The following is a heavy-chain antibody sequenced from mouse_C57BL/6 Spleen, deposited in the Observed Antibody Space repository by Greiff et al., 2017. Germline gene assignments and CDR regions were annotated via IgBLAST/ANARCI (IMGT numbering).Heavy chain of an antibody. CDR2: IDPETGGT. V-gene: IGHV1-15*01. CDR3: TRSAPYYYGSSYNY. CDR1: GYTFTDYE. J-gene: IGHJ2*01. D-gene: IGHD1-1*01. Sequence: VKLQESGAELVRPGASVTLSCKASGYTFTDYEMHWVKQTPVHGLEWIGAIDPETGGTAYNQKFKGKAILTADKSSSTAYMELRSLTSEDSAVYYCTRSAPYYYGSSYNYWGQGTTLTVSS.